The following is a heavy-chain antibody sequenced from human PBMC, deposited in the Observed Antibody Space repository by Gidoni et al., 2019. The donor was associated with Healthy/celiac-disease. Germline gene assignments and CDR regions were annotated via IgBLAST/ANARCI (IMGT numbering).Heavy chain of an antibody. CDR3: TRARIVGARGNAFDI. Sequence: EVQLVESGGGLVQPGRSLRLSCTASGFTFGDYAMSWVRQAPGKGLEWVGFIRSKAYGGTTEYAASVKGRFTISRDDSKSIAYLQMNSLKTEDTAVYYCTRARIVGARGNAFDIWGQGTMVTVSS. CDR1: GFTFGDYA. J-gene: IGHJ3*02. V-gene: IGHV3-49*04. CDR2: IRSKAYGGTT. D-gene: IGHD1-26*01.